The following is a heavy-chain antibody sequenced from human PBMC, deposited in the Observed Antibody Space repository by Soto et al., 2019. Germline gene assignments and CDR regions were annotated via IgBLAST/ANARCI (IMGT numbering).Heavy chain of an antibody. V-gene: IGHV3-21*01. D-gene: IGHD6-6*01. J-gene: IGHJ6*03. CDR2: ILSSSGSI. CDR3: ERDFGEQLVRRFFYYYYMDV. CDR1: GVTFSSFS. Sequence: ELQLVESGGGLVKPGGSLRLSCAASGVTFSSFSFNWVRQAPGKGLEWVSFILSSSGSIYYADSVKGRFTISRDNAKNSLYLQMNSLTDEYTAVYYCERDFGEQLVRRFFYYYYMDVWGIDTTVTVSS.